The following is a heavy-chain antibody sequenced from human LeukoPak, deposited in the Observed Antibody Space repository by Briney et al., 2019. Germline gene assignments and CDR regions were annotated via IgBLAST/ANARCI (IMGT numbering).Heavy chain of an antibody. D-gene: IGHD4-17*01. CDR3: ARYPSYGDYYYYYGMDV. J-gene: IGHJ6*02. CDR2: IQNSGST. V-gene: IGHV4-59*08. Sequence: SETLSLTRTVSGGSISIYYWNWIRQPPGKGLEWIGNIQNSGSTNYNPSLKSRVTISVDTSKNQFSLKLSSVTAADTAVYYCARYPSYGDYYYYYGMDVWGQGTTVTVSS. CDR1: GGSISIYY.